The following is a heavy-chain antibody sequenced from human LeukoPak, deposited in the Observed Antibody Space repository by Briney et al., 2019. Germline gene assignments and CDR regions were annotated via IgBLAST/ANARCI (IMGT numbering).Heavy chain of an antibody. CDR2: ISSSSDYI. CDR3: ASGGTYVLDY. V-gene: IGHV3-21*01. Sequence: GGSLRLSFPASGFTFSSYNMNWVRQAQGKGLEWVSFISSSSDYIYYPDSLKGRFTISRDNAKNSVYLQMNSLRADDTAVYYCASGGTYVLDYWGQGTLVTVSA. CDR1: GFTFSSYN. D-gene: IGHD3-16*01. J-gene: IGHJ4*02.